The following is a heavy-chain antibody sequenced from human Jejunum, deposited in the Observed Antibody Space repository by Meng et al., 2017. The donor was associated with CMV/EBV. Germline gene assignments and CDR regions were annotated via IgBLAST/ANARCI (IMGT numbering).Heavy chain of an antibody. D-gene: IGHD3-16*01. CDR2: FYISGRST. V-gene: IGHV3-23*03. CDR1: GFTFTDYA. J-gene: IGHJ3*01. CDR3: AKDRGGSDDAYDV. Sequence: YGFTFTDYAMNWVRQAPGKGLEWISVFYISGRSTYYADSVKGRFTISRDNSKNMVYLQMNSLRVEDTAVYYCAKDRGGSDDAYDVWGQGATVTVSS.